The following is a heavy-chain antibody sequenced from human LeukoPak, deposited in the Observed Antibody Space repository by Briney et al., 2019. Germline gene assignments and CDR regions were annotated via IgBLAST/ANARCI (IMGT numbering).Heavy chain of an antibody. CDR3: AREGEYYDFWSGYYTPGNVDY. CDR1: GFTFSSYA. J-gene: IGHJ4*02. D-gene: IGHD3-3*01. CDR2: ISSNGGST. Sequence: PGGSLRLSCAASGFTFSSYAMHWVRQAPGKGLEYVSAISSNGGSTYYANSVKGRFTISRDNSKNTLYLQMGSLRAEDMAVYYCAREGEYYDFWSGYYTPGNVDYWGQGTLVTVSS. V-gene: IGHV3-64*01.